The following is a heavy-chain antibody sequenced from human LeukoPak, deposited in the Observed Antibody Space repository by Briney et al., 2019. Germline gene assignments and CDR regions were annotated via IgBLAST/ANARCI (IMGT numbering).Heavy chain of an antibody. Sequence: ASVKVSCKASGYTFTSYDINWVRQATGQGLEWMGWMNPNSGNTGYAQKFQGRVTMTRNTSIGTAYMELSSLRSEDTAVYYCARGRTLRGYCSSTCCYSLGFDPWGQGTLVTVSS. CDR3: ARGRTLRGYCSSTCCYSLGFDP. CDR1: GYTFTSYD. J-gene: IGHJ5*02. D-gene: IGHD2-2*01. CDR2: MNPNSGNT. V-gene: IGHV1-8*01.